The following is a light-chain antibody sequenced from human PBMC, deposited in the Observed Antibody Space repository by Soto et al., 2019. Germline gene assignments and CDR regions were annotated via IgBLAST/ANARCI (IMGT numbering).Light chain of an antibody. CDR1: QGISRY. J-gene: IGKJ1*01. Sequence: DIVLTQSPATLSLSPGERATLSCRASQGISRYLAWYQHKPGQAPRLLIYDASKRPTGIPPRFSGSGSGTDFTLTISSLEPEDFAVYYCQQRSSWRRTFGQGTKVEIK. CDR3: QQRSSWRRT. CDR2: DAS. V-gene: IGKV3-11*01.